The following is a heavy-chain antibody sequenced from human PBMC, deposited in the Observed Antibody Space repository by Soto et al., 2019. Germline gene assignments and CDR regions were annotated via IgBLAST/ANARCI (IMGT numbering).Heavy chain of an antibody. D-gene: IGHD3-3*02. Sequence: VQLAESGGGLVQPGESLRLSCVGSGIMLKDYAMHWVRQVPGRGLEWVAGISWDGGGVDYADFVKGRFTTSRDNGKNSLYLEMSSLRVDDTAFYYCTKDILAGGADVWGQGTSVTVSS. CDR1: GIMLKDYA. V-gene: IGHV3-9*01. CDR3: TKDILAGGADV. J-gene: IGHJ6*02. CDR2: ISWDGGGV.